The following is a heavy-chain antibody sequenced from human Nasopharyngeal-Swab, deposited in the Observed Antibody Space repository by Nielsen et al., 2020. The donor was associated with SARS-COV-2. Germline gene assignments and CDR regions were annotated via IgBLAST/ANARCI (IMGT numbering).Heavy chain of an antibody. CDR3: ARDVWGPDY. D-gene: IGHD3-16*01. Sequence: GESLKISCAASGFTFSSYGMHWVRQAPGKGLEWVAVIWYDGSNKYYADSVKGRFTISRDNAKRSVYLQMHSLRAEDTAVYYCARDVWGPDYWGQGILVTVSS. V-gene: IGHV3-33*01. J-gene: IGHJ4*02. CDR2: IWYDGSNK. CDR1: GFTFSSYG.